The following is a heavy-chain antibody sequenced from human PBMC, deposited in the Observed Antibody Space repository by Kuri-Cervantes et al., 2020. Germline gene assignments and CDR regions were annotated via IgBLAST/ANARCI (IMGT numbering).Heavy chain of an antibody. CDR3: ARDHGAAGTLGY. J-gene: IGHJ4*02. D-gene: IGHD6-13*01. CDR2: ISYDGGQK. Sequence: GESLKISCAASGFTFSSYAMHWVRQAPGKGLEWVAVISYDGGQKDYADSVKGRFTISRDNAKNSLYLQMNSLRAEDTAVYYCARDHGAAGTLGYWGQGTLVTVSS. CDR1: GFTFSSYA. V-gene: IGHV3-30*04.